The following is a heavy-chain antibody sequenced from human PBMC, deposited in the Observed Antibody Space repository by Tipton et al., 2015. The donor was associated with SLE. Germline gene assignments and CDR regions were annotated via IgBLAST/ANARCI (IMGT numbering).Heavy chain of an antibody. Sequence: TLSLTCTVSGGSISSHYWCWIRQPPGKGLEWIGYIYYSGSTNYNPSLKSRVTISVDTSKNQFSLKLSSVTAADTAVYYCASYSSPWYFDYWGQGTLVTVSS. CDR3: ASYSSPWYFDY. D-gene: IGHD6-13*01. V-gene: IGHV4-59*11. CDR2: IYYSGST. J-gene: IGHJ4*02. CDR1: GGSISSHY.